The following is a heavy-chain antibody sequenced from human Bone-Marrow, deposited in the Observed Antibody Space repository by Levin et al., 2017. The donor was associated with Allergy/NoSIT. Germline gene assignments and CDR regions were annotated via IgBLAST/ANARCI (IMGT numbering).Heavy chain of an antibody. CDR3: ARAWVGRVRQLGN. D-gene: IGHD6-6*01. CDR2: INPNNGGT. V-gene: IGHV1-2*02. J-gene: IGHJ6*02. CDR1: GYTFIGSY. Sequence: ASVKVSCKASGYTFIGSYLHWVRQAPGQGLEWMGSINPNNGGTNSPQKFQGRVTLTRDTSINTAYMELSNLRSDDTAIYYCARAWVGRVRQLGNWGQGTRVTASS.